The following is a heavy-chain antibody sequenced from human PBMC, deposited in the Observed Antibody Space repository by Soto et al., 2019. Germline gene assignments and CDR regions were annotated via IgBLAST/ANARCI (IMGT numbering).Heavy chain of an antibody. CDR1: GYPFTSYY. D-gene: IGHD5-12*01. CDR3: ARAHKDIVATPFDY. V-gene: IGHV1-46*01. Sequence: GSVKVSFKASGYPFTSYYMHLVRQAPGQGLEWMGIINPSGGSTSYAQKFQGRVTMTRDTSTSIVYMELSSLRSEDTAVYYCARAHKDIVATPFDYWGQGTLVTVSS. J-gene: IGHJ4*02. CDR2: INPSGGST.